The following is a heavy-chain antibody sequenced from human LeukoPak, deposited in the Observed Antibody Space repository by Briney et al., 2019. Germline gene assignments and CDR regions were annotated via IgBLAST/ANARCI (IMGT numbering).Heavy chain of an antibody. CDR3: ARVGRWRGGSYYYYGMDV. CDR1: GGTFSSYA. CDR2: IIPIFGTA. Sequence: ASVNVSCKASGGTFSSYAIGWVRRAPGQGLEWMGGIIPIFGTANYAQKFQGRVTITADESTSTAYMELSSLRSEDTAVYYCARVGRWRGGSYYYYGMDVWGQGTTVTVSS. D-gene: IGHD5-12*01. V-gene: IGHV1-69*13. J-gene: IGHJ6*02.